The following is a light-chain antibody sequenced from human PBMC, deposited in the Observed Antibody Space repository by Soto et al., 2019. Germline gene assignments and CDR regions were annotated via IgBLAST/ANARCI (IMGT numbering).Light chain of an antibody. V-gene: IGLV2-14*01. Sequence: QSVLTQPASLSGAPGQSITLSCTGNRSDVGGYNYVSWYQQHPGKAPKLMIYDVSNRPSGVSNRFSGSKSGNTASLTISGLQAEDEADYYCSSYTSSSTRVFGTGTKVTVL. CDR2: DVS. CDR1: RSDVGGYNY. CDR3: SSYTSSSTRV. J-gene: IGLJ1*01.